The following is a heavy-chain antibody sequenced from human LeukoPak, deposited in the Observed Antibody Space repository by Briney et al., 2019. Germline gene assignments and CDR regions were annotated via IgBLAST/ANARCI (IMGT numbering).Heavy chain of an antibody. V-gene: IGHV3-23*01. D-gene: IGHD3-10*01. CDR2: ISGSGDRT. J-gene: IGHJ6*03. CDR1: GFTFSSYA. CDR3: AGHFGSGRWHYYYMDV. Sequence: GGSLRLSCAASGFTFSSYAMSWVRQAPGKGLEWVSAISGSGDRTYYADSVKGRFTISRDNSKNTLYLQMNSLRVDDTAVCYCAGHFGSGRWHYYYMDVWGKGTTVTVSS.